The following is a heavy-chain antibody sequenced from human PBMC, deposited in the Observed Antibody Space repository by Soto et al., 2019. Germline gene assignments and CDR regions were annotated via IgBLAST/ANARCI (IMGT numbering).Heavy chain of an antibody. CDR2: IYSRGST. CDR1: LFIVSDNY. V-gene: IGHV3-66*01. CDR3: ARDLFDY. J-gene: IGHJ4*02. Sequence: PVWSLRLSCSSSLFIVSDNYMSWVRQAPGKGLEWISVIYSRGSTYYADSVKGRFTISRDNAKNSLYLQMSSLRAEDTAVYYCARDLFDYWGQGTLVTVSS.